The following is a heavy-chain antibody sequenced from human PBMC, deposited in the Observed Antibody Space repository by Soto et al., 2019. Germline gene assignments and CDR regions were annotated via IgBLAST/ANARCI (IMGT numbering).Heavy chain of an antibody. CDR2: IWYDGSNK. Sequence: QVQLVESGGGVVQPGRSLRLSCAASGFTFSSYGMHWVRQAPGKGLEWWAGIWYDGSNKYYADSVKGRFTISRDNSKNTMYLQMNSLRAEDTAVYYCARERGYSYGNHYYYYGMDVWGQGTTVTVSS. V-gene: IGHV3-33*01. CDR3: ARERGYSYGNHYYYYGMDV. J-gene: IGHJ6*02. CDR1: GFTFSSYG. D-gene: IGHD5-18*01.